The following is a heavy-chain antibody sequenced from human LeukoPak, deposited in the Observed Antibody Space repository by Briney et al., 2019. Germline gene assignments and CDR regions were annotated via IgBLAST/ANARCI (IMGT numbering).Heavy chain of an antibody. D-gene: IGHD3-22*01. J-gene: IGHJ3*02. V-gene: IGHV4-59*01. CDR3: ARDRGFDYDSSGRAFDI. CDR2: IYYSGST. CDR1: GGSISSYY. Sequence: SETLSLTCTVSGGSISSYYWSWIRQPPGKGLEWIGYIYYSGSTNYNPSLKSRVTISVDTSKNQFSLKLSSVTAADTAVYYCARDRGFDYDSSGRAFDIWGQGTMVTVSS.